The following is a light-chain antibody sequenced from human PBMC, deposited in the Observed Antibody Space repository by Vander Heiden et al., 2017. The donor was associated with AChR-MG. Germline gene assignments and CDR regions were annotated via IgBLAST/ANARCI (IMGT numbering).Light chain of an antibody. Sequence: DIVMTQPPLSLPVTPGEPASIPCRSSQSLLHSNGYNYLDWFLQKPGQSPQLLIYLGSNRASGVPDRFSGSGSGTDFTRKISRVEAEDVGVYYCMQALQTPWTFGQGTKVEIK. V-gene: IGKV2-28*01. J-gene: IGKJ1*01. CDR2: LGS. CDR3: MQALQTPWT. CDR1: QSLLHSNGYNY.